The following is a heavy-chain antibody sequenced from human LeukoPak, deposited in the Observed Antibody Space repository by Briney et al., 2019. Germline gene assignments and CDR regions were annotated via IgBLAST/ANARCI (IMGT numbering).Heavy chain of an antibody. CDR1: GFTLSSYS. CDR3: ARDPTPGDPPHY. Sequence: GGSLRLSCAASGFTLSSYSMNWVRQAPGKGLEWVTSISSSSSYIYYADSVKGRFTISRDNAKNTLYLQMNSLRAEDTAVYCCARDPTPGDPPHYWGQGTLVTLPS. V-gene: IGHV3-21*01. D-gene: IGHD4-17*01. J-gene: IGHJ4*02. CDR2: ISSSSSYI.